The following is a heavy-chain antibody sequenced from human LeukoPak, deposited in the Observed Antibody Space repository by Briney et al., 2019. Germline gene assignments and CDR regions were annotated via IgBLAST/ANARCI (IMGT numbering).Heavy chain of an antibody. Sequence: PGGSLRLSCEASGFTFRSYSMNWVRQAPGKGLEWISYISTSSDSIYYADSVKGRFTISRDNAKNSLYLQMNSLRDEDTALYYCARDYLYGMDVWGQGTTVTVSS. CDR3: ARDYLYGMDV. CDR1: GFTFRSYS. V-gene: IGHV3-48*02. J-gene: IGHJ6*02. CDR2: ISTSSDSI.